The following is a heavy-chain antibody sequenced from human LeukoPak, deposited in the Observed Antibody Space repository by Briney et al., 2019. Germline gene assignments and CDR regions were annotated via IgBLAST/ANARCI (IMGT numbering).Heavy chain of an antibody. D-gene: IGHD3-3*01. Sequence: PSETLSLTCTVSGGSISSSSYYWGWIRQPPGKGLEWIGSIYYSGSTYYNPSLKRRVTISVDTSKNQFSLKLSSVTAADTAVYYCAEDPNYDFWSGHSSGGYYFDYWGQGTLVTVSS. J-gene: IGHJ4*02. CDR3: AEDPNYDFWSGHSSGGYYFDY. V-gene: IGHV4-39*01. CDR2: IYYSGST. CDR1: GGSISSSSYY.